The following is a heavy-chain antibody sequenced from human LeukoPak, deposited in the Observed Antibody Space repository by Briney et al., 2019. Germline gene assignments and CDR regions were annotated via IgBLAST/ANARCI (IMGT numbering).Heavy chain of an antibody. CDR2: ISGSGGST. CDR3: AKVGIAAAGATTRYLPYYFDY. V-gene: IGHV3-23*01. CDR1: GFTFSGSA. Sequence: GGSLRLSCAASGFTFSGSAMHWVRQAPGKGLEWVSAISGSGGSTYYADSVKGRFTISRDNSKNTLYLQMNSLRAEDTAVYYCAKVGIAAAGATTRYLPYYFDYWGQGTLVTVSS. J-gene: IGHJ4*02. D-gene: IGHD6-13*01.